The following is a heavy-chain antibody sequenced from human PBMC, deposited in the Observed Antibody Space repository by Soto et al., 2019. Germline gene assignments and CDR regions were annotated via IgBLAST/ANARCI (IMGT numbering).Heavy chain of an antibody. CDR3: ARDGVSMDY. J-gene: IGHJ4*02. D-gene: IGHD3-3*01. CDR2: ISYDGSSK. CDR1: EFTISSYA. Sequence: GGSLTLSCAASEFTISSYAIHWVRQAPGKGLEWVAVISYDGSSKYNSDSVKGPFTISRDKSKNTVYLQMHSLTVEDTAVYYCARDGVSMDYWGRGTLVTVSS. V-gene: IGHV3-30-3*01.